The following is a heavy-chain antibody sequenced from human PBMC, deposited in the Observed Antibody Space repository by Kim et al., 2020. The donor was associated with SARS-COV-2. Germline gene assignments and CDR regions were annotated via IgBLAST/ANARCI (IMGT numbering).Heavy chain of an antibody. CDR1: GFTLSLYS. J-gene: IGHJ3*02. Sequence: GGSLRLSCATSGFTLSLYSMNWVRQSPGKGLEWVSHISGTGTITKHADSVRGRFTISRDNAKHSLFIQMNVLRAEDTAVYYCVRENYWAFDIWGQGTMVT. CDR2: ISGTGTIT. V-gene: IGHV3-48*04. CDR3: VRENYWAFDI. D-gene: IGHD2-15*01.